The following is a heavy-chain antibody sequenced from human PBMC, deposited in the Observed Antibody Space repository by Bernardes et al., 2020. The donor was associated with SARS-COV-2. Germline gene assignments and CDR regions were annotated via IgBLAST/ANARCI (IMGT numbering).Heavy chain of an antibody. CDR1: GYSFTRYW. CDR3: ARRNYYGSGSYYSKDYYYGMDV. V-gene: IGHV5-51*01. CDR2: IYPGDSDT. D-gene: IGHD3-10*01. Sequence: LKVSGKGSGYSFTRYWIGWVGQMPGKGLEWMGIIYPGDSDTRYSPSFQGQVTISADKSISTAYLQWSSLKASDTAMYYCARRNYYGSGSYYSKDYYYGMDVWGQGITVTVSS. J-gene: IGHJ6*02.